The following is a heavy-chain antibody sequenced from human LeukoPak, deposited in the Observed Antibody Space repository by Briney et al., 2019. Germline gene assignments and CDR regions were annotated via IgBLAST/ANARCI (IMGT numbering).Heavy chain of an antibody. CDR2: IRNDGNKK. V-gene: IGHV3-33*03. CDR3: AKVDT. Sequence: HWLRQAPGKGLEWVTVIRNDGNKKNYAESVKGRFTISRDNSRNTLYLQMDSLSAEDTAVYYCAKVDTWGQGTLVTVSS. D-gene: IGHD3-22*01. J-gene: IGHJ4*02.